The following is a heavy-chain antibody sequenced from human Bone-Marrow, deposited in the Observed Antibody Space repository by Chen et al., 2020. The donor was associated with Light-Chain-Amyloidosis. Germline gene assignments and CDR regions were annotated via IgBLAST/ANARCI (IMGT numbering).Heavy chain of an antibody. V-gene: IGHV5-51*01. J-gene: IGHJ4*02. D-gene: IGHD5-12*01. Sequence: MPGKGLEWMGVIYPDDSDARYSPSFEGQVTISADKSITTAYLQWRSLKASDTAMYYCARRRDGYNFDYWGQGTLVTVSS. CDR2: IYPDDSDA. CDR3: ARRRDGYNFDY.